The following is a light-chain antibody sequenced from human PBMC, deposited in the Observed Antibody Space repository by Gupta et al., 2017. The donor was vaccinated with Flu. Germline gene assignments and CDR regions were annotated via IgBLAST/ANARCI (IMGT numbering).Light chain of an antibody. CDR1: QSVRNH. CDR3: QQYDVYPPF. V-gene: IGKV3-15*01. CDR2: AAS. Sequence: EIVMTQYPATLSVSPGERATLSCRASQSVRNHLAWYQLKPGQSPRLLIYAASARASGVPARFSGSGSGTDFTLTISSLQSEDFAVYYCQQYDVYPPFFGGGTKVEIK. J-gene: IGKJ4*01.